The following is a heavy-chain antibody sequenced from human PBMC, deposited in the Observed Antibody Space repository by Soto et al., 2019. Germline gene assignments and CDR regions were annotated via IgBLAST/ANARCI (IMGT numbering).Heavy chain of an antibody. Sequence: QVQLVQSGAEVKKPGSSVKVSCKASGGTFSSYTISWVRQAPGQGLEWMGRIIPILGIANYAQKFQGRVTITADKSTSTAYMELSSLTSEDTAVYYCARGLYYYGSGSYYYYYYGMDVWGQGTTVTVSS. CDR1: GGTFSSYT. V-gene: IGHV1-69*02. CDR3: ARGLYYYGSGSYYYYYYGMDV. CDR2: IIPILGIA. D-gene: IGHD3-10*01. J-gene: IGHJ6*02.